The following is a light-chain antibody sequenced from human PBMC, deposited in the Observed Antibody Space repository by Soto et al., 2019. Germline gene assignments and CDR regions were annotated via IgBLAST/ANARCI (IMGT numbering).Light chain of an antibody. CDR1: QSISSY. J-gene: IGKJ2*01. CDR2: AAS. V-gene: IGKV1-39*01. Sequence: DIQMTQSPSSLSASVGDRVTITCRASQSISSYLNWYQQKPGKAPKLLIYAASSLQSGVPSRFSGSGSGTDFTLTISSLQPEEFATYYCQQSYSTPHTCGQGTKLEI. CDR3: QQSYSTPHT.